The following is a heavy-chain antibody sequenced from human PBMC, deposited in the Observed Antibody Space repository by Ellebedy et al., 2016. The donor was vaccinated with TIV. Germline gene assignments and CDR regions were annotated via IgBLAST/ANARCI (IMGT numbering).Heavy chain of an antibody. V-gene: IGHV1-46*01. J-gene: IGHJ4*02. Sequence: ASVKVSXXASGYTFTSYYMHWVRQAPGQGLEWMGIINPSDGSTTYAQKSQGRVNMTRDTSTSTVYMELSSLRSEDPAVYYCARALEGMDYYDSSGYFFDYWGQGTLVTVSS. CDR2: INPSDGST. CDR1: GYTFTSYY. D-gene: IGHD3-22*01. CDR3: ARALEGMDYYDSSGYFFDY.